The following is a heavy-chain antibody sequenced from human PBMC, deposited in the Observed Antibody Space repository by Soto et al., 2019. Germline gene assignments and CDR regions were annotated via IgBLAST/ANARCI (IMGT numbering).Heavy chain of an antibody. CDR3: ARFEYDYSNSQGVYYYYGMDV. CDR1: GGTFSSYA. J-gene: IGHJ6*02. Sequence: SVKVSCKASGGTFSSYAISWVRQAPGQGLEWMGGIIPIFGTANYAQKFQGRVTITADESTSTAYMELSSLRSEDTAVYYCARFEYDYSNSQGVYYYYGMDVWGQGTTVTVSS. V-gene: IGHV1-69*13. CDR2: IIPIFGTA. D-gene: IGHD4-4*01.